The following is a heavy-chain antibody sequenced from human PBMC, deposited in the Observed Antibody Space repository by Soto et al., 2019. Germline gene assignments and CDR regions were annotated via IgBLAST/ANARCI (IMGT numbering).Heavy chain of an antibody. D-gene: IGHD2-2*02. J-gene: IGHJ2*01. CDR1: GFTFSSYA. CDR2: ISGSGDST. CDR3: ARVTVVPAAIPHELRNWYFDL. V-gene: IGHV3-23*01. Sequence: EVQLLESGGGLVQPGGSLRLSCAASGFTFSSYAMSWVRQAPGKGLEWVSAISGSGDSTYYAESVKGRFTISRDNFKKKMYLQMNSLRAEDTAVYYCARVTVVPAAIPHELRNWYFDLWGRGTLVTVSS.